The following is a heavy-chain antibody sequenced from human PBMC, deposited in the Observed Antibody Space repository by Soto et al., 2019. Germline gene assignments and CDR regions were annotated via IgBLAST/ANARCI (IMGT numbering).Heavy chain of an antibody. V-gene: IGHV3-20*04. CDR1: GFTLCKYA. Sequence: PGGSLRLTCTVAGFTLCKYAVSWLRQGPGKGLEWISGINWNGASAGYADSVKGRFTISRDNAKNSLYLQMNSLRAEDTALYYCARGLNKAALSFEYWCQGTLVTVS. CDR2: INWNGASA. J-gene: IGHJ4*01. D-gene: IGHD6-25*01. CDR3: ARGLNKAALSFEY.